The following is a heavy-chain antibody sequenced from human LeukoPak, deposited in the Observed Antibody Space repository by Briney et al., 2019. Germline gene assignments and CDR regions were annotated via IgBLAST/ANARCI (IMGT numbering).Heavy chain of an antibody. V-gene: IGHV3-23*01. CDR3: AREPRDCTGGTCQSAGGYYFYY. CDR2: ISASGGS. Sequence: GGSLRLSCAASGFTFSNYAMSWVRQAPGKGLEWVSGISASGGSYYADSVKGRFTVSRDISKDTLYLQMNSLRAEDTAVYFCAREPRDCTGGTCQSAGGYYFYYWSQGTLVTVSS. J-gene: IGHJ4*02. CDR1: GFTFSNYA. D-gene: IGHD2-15*01.